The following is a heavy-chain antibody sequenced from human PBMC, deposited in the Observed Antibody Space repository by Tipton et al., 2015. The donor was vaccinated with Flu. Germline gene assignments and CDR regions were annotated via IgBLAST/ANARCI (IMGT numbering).Heavy chain of an antibody. CDR3: VTGIQLSYFDY. D-gene: IGHD5-18*01. J-gene: IGHJ4*02. CDR1: GYRFTTYW. CDR2: IYPGDSDT. V-gene: IGHV5-51*03. Sequence: QLVQSGAEVKKPGESLRISCKGSGYRFTTYWIGWVRQMSGQGLEWMGIIYPGDSDTRYSPSFQGQVTISADKSINTAHLQWHSLRTSDTAMYYCVTGIQLSYFDYWGLGTLVTVSS.